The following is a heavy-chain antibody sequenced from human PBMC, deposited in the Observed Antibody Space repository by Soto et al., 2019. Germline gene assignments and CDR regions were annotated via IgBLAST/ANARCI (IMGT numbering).Heavy chain of an antibody. D-gene: IGHD2-21*02. CDR1: GFTFSSYL. J-gene: IGHJ3*02. CDR2: INSDGSST. V-gene: IGHV3-74*01. CDR3: ARQVVTYDAFDI. Sequence: PGGSLRLSCAASGFTFSSYLMHGVRQAPGKGLVWVSRINSDGSSTSYADSVKGRFTISRDNAKNTLYLQMNSLRAEDTAVYYCARQVVTYDAFDIWGQGTMVTVSS.